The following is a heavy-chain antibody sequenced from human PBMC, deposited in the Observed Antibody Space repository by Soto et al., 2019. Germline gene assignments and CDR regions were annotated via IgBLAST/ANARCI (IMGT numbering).Heavy chain of an antibody. D-gene: IGHD6-13*01. J-gene: IGHJ6*02. CDR1: GVPISSTSYF. Sequence: QVQLQESGPRLVKPSETVSLTCSVSGVPISSTSYFWAWICQPPGKGLESIGSTHLAGRISYYPSLARRLTICVDTSKISFSLMMTSVTASYTALYYCARRGYGLDVWGQGTTVKVSS. V-gene: IGHV4-39*01. CDR3: ARRGYGLDV. CDR2: THLAGRI.